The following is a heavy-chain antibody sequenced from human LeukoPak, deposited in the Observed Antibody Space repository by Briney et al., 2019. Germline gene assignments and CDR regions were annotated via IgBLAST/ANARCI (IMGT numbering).Heavy chain of an antibody. V-gene: IGHV3-9*01. Sequence: PGRSLRLSCAASGFTFDDYAMHWVRQAPGKGLEWVSGISWNSGSIGYADSVKGRFTISRDNAKNSLHLQMNSLRAEDTALYYCAKDNGQRGLNWFDPWGQGTLVTVSS. CDR3: AKDNGQRGLNWFDP. J-gene: IGHJ5*02. D-gene: IGHD1-1*01. CDR1: GFTFDDYA. CDR2: ISWNSGSI.